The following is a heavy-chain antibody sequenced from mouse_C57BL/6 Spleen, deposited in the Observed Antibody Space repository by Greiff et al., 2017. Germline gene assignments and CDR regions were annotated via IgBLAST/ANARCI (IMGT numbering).Heavy chain of an antibody. CDR3: ARSYYGNLDY. CDR1: GYSITSGYY. Sequence: VQLKESGPGLVKPSQSLSLTCSVTGYSITSGYYWNWIRQFPGNKLEWMGYISYDGSNNYNPSLKNRISITRDTSKNQFFLKLNSVTTEDTATYYCARSYYGNLDYWGQGTTLTVSS. V-gene: IGHV3-6*01. CDR2: ISYDGSN. D-gene: IGHD2-10*01. J-gene: IGHJ2*01.